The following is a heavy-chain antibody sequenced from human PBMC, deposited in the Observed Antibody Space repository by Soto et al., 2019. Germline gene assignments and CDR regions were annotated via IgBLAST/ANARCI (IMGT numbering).Heavy chain of an antibody. Sequence: EVQLLESGGGLVQPGGSLRLSCAASGFTFSSYAMSWVRQAPGRGLEWVSAISGRGGSTYYAVSVKGRFTIARDNSKNPLYLQMNSLRAEDTAVYYCAKSKRRGIVVVPAAISAPQDYWGQGTLVTVSS. CDR3: AKSKRRGIVVVPAAISAPQDY. V-gene: IGHV3-23*01. J-gene: IGHJ4*02. D-gene: IGHD2-2*02. CDR1: GFTFSSYA. CDR2: ISGRGGST.